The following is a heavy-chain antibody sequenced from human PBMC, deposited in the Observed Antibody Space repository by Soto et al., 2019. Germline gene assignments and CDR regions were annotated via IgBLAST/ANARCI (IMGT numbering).Heavy chain of an antibody. CDR3: ARVGSCLSSSCLYYCLDV. V-gene: IGHV1-69*01. J-gene: IGHJ6*02. CDR2: VIPIFGTP. CDR1: GGDFKNFI. Sequence: VQLVQSGAEVRKPGSSVKVSCKASGGDFKNFIIAWVRQAPGHGLEWMGGVIPIFGTPNFVQKFQDRVTITADEATSTTYMELRSLRSADTAVYYCARVGSCLSSSCLYYCLDVWGQGTTVIVSS. D-gene: IGHD2-2*01.